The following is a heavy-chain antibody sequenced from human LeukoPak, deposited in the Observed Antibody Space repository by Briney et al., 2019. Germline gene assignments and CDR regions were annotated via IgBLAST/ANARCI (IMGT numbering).Heavy chain of an antibody. Sequence: GGSLRLSCAASGFTFDDYGMSWVRQAPGKGLEWVSAISGSAVSTYYADSVKGRFTISRDNSKNTLYLQMNSLRAEDTALYYCAKVRMITMIAYDAFDIWGQGTMVTVSS. D-gene: IGHD3-22*01. CDR3: AKVRMITMIAYDAFDI. J-gene: IGHJ3*02. CDR2: ISGSAVST. V-gene: IGHV3-23*01. CDR1: GFTFDDYG.